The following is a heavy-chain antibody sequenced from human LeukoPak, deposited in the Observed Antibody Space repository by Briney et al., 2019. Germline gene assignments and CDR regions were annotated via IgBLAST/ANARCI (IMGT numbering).Heavy chain of an antibody. J-gene: IGHJ4*02. CDR1: GGTFSSYA. Sequence: SVKVSCKASGGTFSSYAISWVRQAPGQGLEWMGRIIPIFGTANYAQKFQGRVTITTDESTSTAYMELSSLRSEDTAVYYCARVADRWEPFDYWGQGTLATVSS. CDR2: IIPIFGTA. V-gene: IGHV1-69*05. D-gene: IGHD4-23*01. CDR3: ARVADRWEPFDY.